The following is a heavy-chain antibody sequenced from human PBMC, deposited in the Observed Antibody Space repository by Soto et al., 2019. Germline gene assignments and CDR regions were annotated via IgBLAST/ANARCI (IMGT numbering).Heavy chain of an antibody. CDR1: GGSITSYH. CDR2: TVYTANT. Sequence: SQNLSLTCFVSGGSITSYHWSWIRKFLGKGLEWIAHTVYTANTNYNPSLQSRVTISMDTSKNQLSLKLTSMAAADTAVYYCARDLHAGFTHYFEPWGQGTLVT. CDR3: ARDLHAGFTHYFEP. V-gene: IGHV4-59*13. J-gene: IGHJ1*01. D-gene: IGHD2-8*01.